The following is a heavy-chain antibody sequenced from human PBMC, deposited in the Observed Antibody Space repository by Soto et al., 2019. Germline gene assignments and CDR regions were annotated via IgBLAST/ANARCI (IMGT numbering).Heavy chain of an antibody. Sequence: QITLKESGPTLVKPTQTLTLTCTFSGFSLSTSVVGVGWILQPPGKALEWLAFIYWDDDKRYSPSLKSRLTIPKDTSKNQVVLTMHNMDPVDTATYYCAHRRGPSTGWYISYFDYWGQGTLVTVPS. J-gene: IGHJ4*02. CDR2: IYWDDDK. CDR1: GFSLSTSVVG. V-gene: IGHV2-5*02. D-gene: IGHD6-19*01. CDR3: AHRRGPSTGWYISYFDY.